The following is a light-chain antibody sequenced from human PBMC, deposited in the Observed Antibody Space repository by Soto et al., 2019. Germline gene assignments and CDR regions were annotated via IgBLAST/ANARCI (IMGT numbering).Light chain of an antibody. Sequence: GDRVTITFRASQSISTWLAWYQQKPGKAPKLLIYGASSLASGVPSRFSGSGSGTEFTLTISSLKPDACATYFYQQPNGDSGRIIGVGTKVDIK. CDR3: QQPNGDSGRI. V-gene: IGKV1-5*01. CDR1: QSISTW. CDR2: GAS. J-gene: IGKJ4*01.